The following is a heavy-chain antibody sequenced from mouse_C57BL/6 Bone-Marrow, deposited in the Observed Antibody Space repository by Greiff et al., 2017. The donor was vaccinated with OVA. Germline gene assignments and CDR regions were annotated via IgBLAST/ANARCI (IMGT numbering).Heavy chain of an antibody. CDR1: GYTFTSYW. Sequence: VKVVESGAELVMPGASVKLSCKASGYTFTSYWMHWVKQRPGQGLEWIGEIDPSDSYTNYNQKFKGKSTLTVDKSSSTAYMQLSSLTSEDSAVYYCARGDYPNYWGQGTTLTVSS. D-gene: IGHD2-4*01. V-gene: IGHV1-69*01. CDR3: ARGDYPNY. CDR2: IDPSDSYT. J-gene: IGHJ2*01.